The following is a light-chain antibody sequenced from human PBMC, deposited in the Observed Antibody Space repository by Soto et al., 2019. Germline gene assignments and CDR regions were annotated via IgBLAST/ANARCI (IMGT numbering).Light chain of an antibody. CDR3: ATWDDSLNGWV. V-gene: IGLV1-44*01. Sequence: QSVLTQPPSASGTPGQRVTIACSGGSSNIEGNTVNWYQQVPGTAPKLLVYSNNQRPSGVPDRFSGSQAGTSASLAISGLQSEDEADYYCATWDDSLNGWVIGGGTKLTVL. CDR2: SNN. CDR1: SSNIEGNT. J-gene: IGLJ2*01.